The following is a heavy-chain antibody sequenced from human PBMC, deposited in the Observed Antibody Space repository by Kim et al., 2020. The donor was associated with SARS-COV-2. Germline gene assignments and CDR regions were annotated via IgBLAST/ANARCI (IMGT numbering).Heavy chain of an antibody. CDR3: ARYIAVATDAFDI. CDR1: GGSISSSSYY. CDR2: IYYSGST. V-gene: IGHV4-39*07. D-gene: IGHD6-19*01. J-gene: IGHJ3*02. Sequence: SETLSLTCTVSGGSISSSSYYWGWIRQPPGKGLEWIGSIYYSGSTYYNPSLKSRVTISVDTSKNQFSLKLSSVTAADTAVYYCARYIAVATDAFDIWGQGTMVTVSS.